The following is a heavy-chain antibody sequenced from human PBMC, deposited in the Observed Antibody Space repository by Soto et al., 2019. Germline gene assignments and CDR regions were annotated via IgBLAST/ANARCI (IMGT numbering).Heavy chain of an antibody. CDR1: GGSSSSYY. D-gene: IGHD4-4*01. V-gene: IGHV4-59*01. Sequence: LSLTCTVAGGSSSSYYWRWIWQPTGKGLEWIGYIYYSGSTNYNPSLKSRVTISVDTSKNQLSLKLSSVTAADTAVYYCASERATVTTRGWFDPWGQGTLVTVSS. CDR2: IYYSGST. J-gene: IGHJ5*02. CDR3: ASERATVTTRGWFDP.